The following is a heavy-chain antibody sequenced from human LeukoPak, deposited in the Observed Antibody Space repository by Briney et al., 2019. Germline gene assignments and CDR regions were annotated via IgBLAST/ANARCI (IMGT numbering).Heavy chain of an antibody. D-gene: IGHD5-24*01. CDR3: ARVRDGYNDAYDI. Sequence: ASVKVSCKASGFTFTNYNMHWVRQAPGQELEWMGIINPSGGSTNYAQNFQARVTMTRDTSTSTVYVESSSLRSEDTAVYYCARVRDGYNDAYDIWGQGTMVTVPS. CDR1: GFTFTNYN. CDR2: INPSGGST. J-gene: IGHJ3*02. V-gene: IGHV1-46*01.